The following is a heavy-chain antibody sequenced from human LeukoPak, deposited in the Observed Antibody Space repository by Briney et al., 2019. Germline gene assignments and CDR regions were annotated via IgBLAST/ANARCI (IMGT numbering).Heavy chain of an antibody. CDR1: GFTFSSYW. V-gene: IGHV3-7*01. CDR3: ARDRGITIFGVDYYYYYYMDV. D-gene: IGHD3-3*01. Sequence: GGSLRLSCAASGFTFSSYWMNWVRQAPGKGLEWVANINQDESEKYYVDSVKGRFTISRDNAKNSLYLQMNSLRAEDTAVYYCARDRGITIFGVDYYYYYYMDVWGKGTTVTVSS. CDR2: INQDESEK. J-gene: IGHJ6*03.